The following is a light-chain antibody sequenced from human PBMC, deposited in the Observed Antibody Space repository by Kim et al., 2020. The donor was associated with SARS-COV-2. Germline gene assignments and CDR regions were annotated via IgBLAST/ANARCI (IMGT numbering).Light chain of an antibody. J-gene: IGKJ1*01. V-gene: IGKV1-27*01. Sequence: ASEGARVTITGRASQAIRSSLAWYQRRPLKVPNILIYASTTLQSGVPSRFGSSEAATEFTLTISRLHPEDVAAYNGKKYDSAPWKFAPGTRVDIK. CDR3: KKYDSAPWK. CDR1: QAIRSS. CDR2: AST.